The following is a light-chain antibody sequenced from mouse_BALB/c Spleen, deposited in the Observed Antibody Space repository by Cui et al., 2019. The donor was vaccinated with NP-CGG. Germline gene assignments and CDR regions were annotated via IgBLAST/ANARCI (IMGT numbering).Light chain of an antibody. CDR2: GTN. V-gene: IGLV1*01. Sequence: QPVLTQEPAPTTSPGETVTLTCRSSTGAITTNNYANWVQEKPDHLFTGLIGGTNNRAPGVPTRFSGSLIGDKAALTITGAQTEDEAIYFCALWYSNHWVFGGGTKLTVL. CDR3: ALWYSNHWV. CDR1: TGAITTNNY. J-gene: IGLJ1*01.